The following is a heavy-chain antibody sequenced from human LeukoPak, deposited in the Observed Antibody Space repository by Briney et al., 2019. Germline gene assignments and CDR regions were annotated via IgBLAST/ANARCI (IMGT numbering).Heavy chain of an antibody. Sequence: GGSLRLSCEASGFTFSNYRMNWVRQAPGKGLEWVAFIRYDGSNKYYADSVKGRFTTSRDNSKNTLYLQMNSLRAEDTAVYYCARDLYGSGTSGDYWGQGTLVTVSS. CDR3: ARDLYGSGTSGDY. V-gene: IGHV3-30*02. D-gene: IGHD3-10*01. CDR1: GFTFSNYR. J-gene: IGHJ4*02. CDR2: IRYDGSNK.